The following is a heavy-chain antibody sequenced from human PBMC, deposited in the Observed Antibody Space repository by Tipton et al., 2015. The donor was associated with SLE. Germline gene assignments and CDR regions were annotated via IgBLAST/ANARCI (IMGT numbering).Heavy chain of an antibody. CDR3: ASITRDGADDY. Sequence: TLSLTCTVSGGSISSYYWSWIRQPPGKGLEWIGYIYYSGSTNYNPSLKSRVTISVDTSKNQFPLKLSSVTAADTAVYYCASITRDGADDYWGQGTLVTVSS. CDR1: GGSISSYY. J-gene: IGHJ4*02. V-gene: IGHV4-59*08. D-gene: IGHD1-14*01. CDR2: IYYSGST.